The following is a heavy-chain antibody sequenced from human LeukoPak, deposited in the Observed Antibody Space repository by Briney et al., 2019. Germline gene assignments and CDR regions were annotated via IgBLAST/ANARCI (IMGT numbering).Heavy chain of an antibody. CDR2: ISGSGGRT. Sequence: PGGSLRLSCAASGFTFSNYAMSWVRQAPGKGLEWVSTISGSGGRTYYADSVKGRFTISRDNSKNTLYLQMNSLRAEDTALYYCAIRTYSTSGYYFDYWGQGTLVTVSS. V-gene: IGHV3-23*01. CDR1: GFTFSNYA. CDR3: AIRTYSTSGYYFDY. D-gene: IGHD6-13*01. J-gene: IGHJ4*02.